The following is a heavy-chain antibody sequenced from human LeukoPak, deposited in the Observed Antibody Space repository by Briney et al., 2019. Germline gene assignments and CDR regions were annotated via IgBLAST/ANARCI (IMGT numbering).Heavy chain of an antibody. CDR1: GFTFSSYW. Sequence: GGSLRLSCVASGFTFSSYWMSWVRQAPGKGLEWVANIKQDGSEKYYVDSVKGRFTISRDNAKNSLYLQMNSLRAEDTAAYYCARVLGSTSYHMDVWGKGTMVTVSS. V-gene: IGHV3-7*01. CDR2: IKQDGSEK. CDR3: ARVLGSTSYHMDV. D-gene: IGHD2-2*01. J-gene: IGHJ6*03.